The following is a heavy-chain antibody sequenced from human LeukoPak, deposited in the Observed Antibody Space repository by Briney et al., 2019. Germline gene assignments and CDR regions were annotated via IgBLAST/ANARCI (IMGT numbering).Heavy chain of an antibody. D-gene: IGHD3-3*01. CDR3: ARGYYYFWRGSALYYYGMDG. Sequence: SQTLSLTCTVSGGSISSGSYYWSWIRQPAGKGLEWIGQNYTSGSTNYNPFLKSRVTISVDTSKNQFLLKLSPGTAADTAVYYCARGYYYFWRGSALYYYGMDGWGQGTTVTVSS. J-gene: IGHJ6*01. V-gene: IGHV4-61*09. CDR1: GGSISSGSYY. CDR2: NYTSGST.